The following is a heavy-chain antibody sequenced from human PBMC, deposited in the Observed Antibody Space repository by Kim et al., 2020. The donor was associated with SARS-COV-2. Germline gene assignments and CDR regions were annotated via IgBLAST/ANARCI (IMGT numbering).Heavy chain of an antibody. CDR2: MNPNSGNT. J-gene: IGHJ6*03. CDR3: ARGHLKSIVVVIAPRPYYYYMDV. D-gene: IGHD2-21*01. V-gene: IGHV1-8*01. Sequence: ASVKVSCKASGYTFTSYDINWVRQATGQGLEWMGRMNPNSGNTGYAQKFQGRVTMTRNTSISTAYMELNSLRSEDTAVYYCARGHLKSIVVVIAPRPYYYYMDVWGKGTTVTVSS. CDR1: GYTFTSYD.